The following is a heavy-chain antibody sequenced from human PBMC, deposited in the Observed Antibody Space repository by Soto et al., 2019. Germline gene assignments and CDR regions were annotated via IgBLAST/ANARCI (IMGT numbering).Heavy chain of an antibody. J-gene: IGHJ4*02. CDR2: IIPIFGTA. CDR3: AREHYYDSSGFFNPFDY. D-gene: IGHD3-22*01. V-gene: IGHV1-69*01. CDR1: GGTFSSYA. Sequence: QVQLVQSGAEVKRPGSSVKVSCKASGGTFSSYAISWVRQAPGQGLEWMGGIIPIFGTANYAQKFQGRVTITADESASTAYMELSSLRSEDTAVYYCAREHYYDSSGFFNPFDYWGQGTLVTVSS.